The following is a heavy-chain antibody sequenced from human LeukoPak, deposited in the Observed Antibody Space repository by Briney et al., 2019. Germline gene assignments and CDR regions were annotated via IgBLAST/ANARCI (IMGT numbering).Heavy chain of an antibody. CDR1: GGSISSYY. V-gene: IGHV4-59*12. J-gene: IGHJ4*03. CDR3: ARPHNADSDSSGYYYSPTPVGSFDY. D-gene: IGHD3-22*01. CDR2: IYFTGST. Sequence: PSETLSLTCAVSGGSISSYYWSWIRQPPGKGLEWIGYIYFTGSTNYNPSLKSRVTMSVDTPKNQFSLKLSSVTAADTAVYYCARPHNADSDSSGYYYSPTPVGSFDYWGQGTLVTVSS.